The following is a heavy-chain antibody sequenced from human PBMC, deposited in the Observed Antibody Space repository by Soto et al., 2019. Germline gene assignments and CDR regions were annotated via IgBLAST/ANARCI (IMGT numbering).Heavy chain of an antibody. D-gene: IGHD3-3*01. CDR1: GFTFSSYA. CDR3: AKTIIGYDFWSGAYYFDY. J-gene: IGHJ4*02. CDR2: ISGSGGST. Sequence: WRSLILSGAPSGFTFSSYAISWVRHAPGKGLEWVSAISGSGGSTYYADSVKGRFTISRDNSKNTLYLQMNSLRAEDTAVYYCAKTIIGYDFWSGAYYFDYWGQGTQVT. V-gene: IGHV3-23*01.